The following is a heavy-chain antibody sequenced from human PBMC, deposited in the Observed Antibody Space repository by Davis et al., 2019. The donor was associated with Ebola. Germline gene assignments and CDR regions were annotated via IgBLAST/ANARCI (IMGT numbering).Heavy chain of an antibody. J-gene: IGHJ6*02. CDR3: ARVGPFYYGSGSRLYYYGMDV. CDR1: GDSISSYY. Sequence: MPSETLSLTCTVPGDSISSYYWSWIRQPPGKGLEWIGSIYYSGSTYYNPSLKSRVTISVDTSKNQFSLKLSSVTAADTAVYYCARVGPFYYGSGSRLYYYGMDVWGQGTTVTVSS. CDR2: IYYSGST. V-gene: IGHV4-39*07. D-gene: IGHD3-10*01.